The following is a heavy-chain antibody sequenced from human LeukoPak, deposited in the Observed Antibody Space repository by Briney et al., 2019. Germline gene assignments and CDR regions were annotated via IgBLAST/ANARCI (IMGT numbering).Heavy chain of an antibody. Sequence: SLSLFCAASGFTFSMFGIHWVRQAPGKGLEWVAAISPDGKKDYYTESVRGRFTVSRDNSYNMIYLQMNSLRGEDSAAYYCAKINNYDDYWGQGTLVTVSS. J-gene: IGHJ4*02. CDR2: ISPDGKKD. CDR3: AKINNYDDY. D-gene: IGHD3-22*01. CDR1: GFTFSMFG. V-gene: IGHV3-30*18.